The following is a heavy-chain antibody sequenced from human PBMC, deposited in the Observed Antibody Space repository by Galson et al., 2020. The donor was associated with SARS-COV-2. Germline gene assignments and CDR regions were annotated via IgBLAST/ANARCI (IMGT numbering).Heavy chain of an antibody. CDR1: GFTFSSYG. D-gene: IGHD6-13*01. Sequence: GGSLRLSCAASGFTFSSYGMHWVRQAPGKGLEWVAVIWYDGSNKYYADSVKGRFTISRDNSKNTLYLQMNSLRAEDTAVYYCARDLGPIAAAGLPGFAWGQGTLVTVSS. J-gene: IGHJ5*02. V-gene: IGHV3-33*01. CDR3: ARDLGPIAAAGLPGFA. CDR2: IWYDGSNK.